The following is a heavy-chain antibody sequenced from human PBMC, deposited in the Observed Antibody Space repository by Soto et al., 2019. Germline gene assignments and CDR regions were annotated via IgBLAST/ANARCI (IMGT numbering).Heavy chain of an antibody. D-gene: IGHD3-16*01. CDR1: GGSINTYY. J-gene: IGHJ6*02. Sequence: SETLSLTCTVSGGSINTYYWSWIRQPPGKGLEWIGYIYYSGSTNYNPSLKSRVTISVDSSKNQFSLKLTSVTSADTAVYYCARDPLGGPPYYYYGLDVWGQGTTVTVS. CDR2: IYYSGST. V-gene: IGHV4-59*01. CDR3: ARDPLGGPPYYYYGLDV.